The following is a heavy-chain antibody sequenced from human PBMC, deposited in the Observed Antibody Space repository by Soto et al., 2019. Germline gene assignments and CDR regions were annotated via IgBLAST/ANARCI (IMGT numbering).Heavy chain of an antibody. CDR3: ATGGGLLASRMVHFDP. V-gene: IGHV4-34*01. J-gene: IGHJ5*02. D-gene: IGHD1-1*01. CDR1: NGSLHGLI. CDR2: INHYGTI. Sequence: PSETLSLTRGVYNGSLHGLIWSWIRQPPGKGLEWIGEINHYGTINYNPSLRSRLTISVDRSRNQISLNLRSVTAADTAVYYCATGGGLLASRMVHFDPWGPGTLVTVSS.